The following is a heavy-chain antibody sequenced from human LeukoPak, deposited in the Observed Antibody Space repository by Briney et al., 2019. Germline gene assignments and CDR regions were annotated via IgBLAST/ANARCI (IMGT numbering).Heavy chain of an antibody. V-gene: IGHV3-15*01. J-gene: IGHJ6*03. CDR1: GFTFSVAW. D-gene: IGHD2-15*01. CDR3: TTDRCSSGNCYYYYYYYMDV. Sequence: PGWSLRLSCAASGFTFSVAWMSWVRQAPGKGLEWVGHIKINQCGGTTDYAAPVKGRFTISRDDSQNTLYLQMNSLETEDTGVYYCTTDRCSSGNCYYYYYYYMDVWGKGTTVTVPS. CDR2: IKINQCGGTT.